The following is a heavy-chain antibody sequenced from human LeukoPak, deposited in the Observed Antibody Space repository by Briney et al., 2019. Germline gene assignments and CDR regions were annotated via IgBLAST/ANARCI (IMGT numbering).Heavy chain of an antibody. CDR2: ISHSGSS. Sequence: SETLSLTCAVYGGSFSDYYWSWIRQSPGKGLEWIGEISHSGSSTYTPSLESRVTISLDTSKNQISLKLSSVTAADTAVYYCAGGSGSWYPYWGQGTLVTVSS. D-gene: IGHD6-13*01. CDR3: AGGSGSWYPY. J-gene: IGHJ4*02. V-gene: IGHV4-34*01. CDR1: GGSFSDYY.